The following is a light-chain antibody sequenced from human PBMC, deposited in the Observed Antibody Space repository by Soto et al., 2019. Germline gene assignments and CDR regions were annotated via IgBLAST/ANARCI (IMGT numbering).Light chain of an antibody. CDR3: SAYAGSNNLGV. CDR2: EVN. CDR1: SSDVGGYKY. J-gene: IGLJ1*01. Sequence: QSALTQPPSASGSPGQSVTISCTGTSSDVGGYKYVSWYQQHPGKAPNLMIFEVNKRPSGVPDRFSGSKSGNTASLTVSGRQAEDEADYYCSAYAGSNNLGVFGTGTKGTVL. V-gene: IGLV2-8*01.